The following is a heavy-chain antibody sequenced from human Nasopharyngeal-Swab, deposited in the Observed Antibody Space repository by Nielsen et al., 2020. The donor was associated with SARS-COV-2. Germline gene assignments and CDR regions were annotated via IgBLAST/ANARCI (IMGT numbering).Heavy chain of an antibody. CDR2: IHYSENT. J-gene: IGHJ4*02. V-gene: IGHV4-59*01. D-gene: IGHD5-18*01. CDR3: ARDRGYSYGDPLSYFDY. Sequence: RQAPGKGLEWIGNIHYSENTNYNPSLKSRVTMSVDTSTDQSSLKLRSVTAADTAVYYCARDRGYSYGDPLSYFDYWGQGTLVTVSS.